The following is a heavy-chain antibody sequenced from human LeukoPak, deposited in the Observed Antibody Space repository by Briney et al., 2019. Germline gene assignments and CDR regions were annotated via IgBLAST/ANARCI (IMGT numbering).Heavy chain of an antibody. CDR1: GFAVSTHF. CDR2: IYADGST. Sequence: GGSLRLSCAASGFAVSTHFMSWVRQAPGKRLEWVSVIYADGSTYYADSVKGRFTISRDNSKNTLYLQMNSLRAEDTAVYYCARSGAGWFDYWGQGTLVTVLS. D-gene: IGHD6-19*01. V-gene: IGHV3-53*01. J-gene: IGHJ4*02. CDR3: ARSGAGWFDY.